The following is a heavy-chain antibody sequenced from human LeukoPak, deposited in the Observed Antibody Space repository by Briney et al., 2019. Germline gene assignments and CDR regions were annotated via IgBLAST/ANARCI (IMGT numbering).Heavy chain of an antibody. V-gene: IGHV3-11*01. CDR3: ARDHGSSWRSSSHSNMDV. Sequence: GGSLRLSCAASGFTFSDYNMNWVRQAPGKGLEWVAYISSRSSTIFYADSVKDRFTISRDNGKNSLYLQMSGLRAEDTAVYYCARDHGSSWRSSSHSNMDVWGKGTTVTVSS. CDR1: GFTFSDYN. CDR2: ISSRSSTI. D-gene: IGHD6-13*01. J-gene: IGHJ6*03.